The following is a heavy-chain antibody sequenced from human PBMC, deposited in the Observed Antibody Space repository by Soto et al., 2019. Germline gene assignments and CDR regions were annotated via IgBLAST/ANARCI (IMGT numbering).Heavy chain of an antibody. D-gene: IGHD6-13*01. CDR3: ARGSEASRQLVPNERFDY. CDR1: GYTFTSYD. V-gene: IGHV1-8*01. Sequence: ASVKVSCKASGYTFTSYDINWVRQATGQGLEWMGWMNPNSGNTGYAQKFQGRVTITTNTSISTAYMELSSLRSEDTAVYYCARGSEASRQLVPNERFDYWGQGTLVTVSS. J-gene: IGHJ4*02. CDR2: MNPNSGNT.